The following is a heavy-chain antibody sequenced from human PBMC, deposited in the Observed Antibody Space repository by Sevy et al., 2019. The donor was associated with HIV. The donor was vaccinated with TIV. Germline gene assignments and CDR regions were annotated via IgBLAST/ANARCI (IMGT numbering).Heavy chain of an antibody. Sequence: GESLKISCKGSGYSFTSYWIGWVRQMPGKGLEWMGIIYPGYSDTRYSPSFQGQVTISTDKSISTAYPQWSSLNASDTAMYYCARPALWFGESSKGDAFDIWGQGTMVTVSS. J-gene: IGHJ3*02. CDR1: GYSFTSYW. D-gene: IGHD3-10*01. V-gene: IGHV5-51*01. CDR2: IYPGYSDT. CDR3: ARPALWFGESSKGDAFDI.